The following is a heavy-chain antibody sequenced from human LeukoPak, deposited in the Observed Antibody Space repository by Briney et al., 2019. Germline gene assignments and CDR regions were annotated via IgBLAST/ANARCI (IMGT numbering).Heavy chain of an antibody. J-gene: IGHJ4*02. D-gene: IGHD3-16*02. CDR1: GDSVSNKNVA. V-gene: IGHV6-1*01. CDR3: ARDRLSILDY. CDR2: ASYKSEWSF. Sequence: PSQTLSLTCAISGDSVSNKNVAWNWVRQSPSRGLEWLGRASYKSEWSFNYAASVKSRITINPDTSNNQFSLQLNSVTPEDTAVYYCARDRLSILDYWGQGTLVTVSS.